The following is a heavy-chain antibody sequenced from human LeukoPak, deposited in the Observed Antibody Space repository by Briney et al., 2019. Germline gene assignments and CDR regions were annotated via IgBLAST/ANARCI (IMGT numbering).Heavy chain of an antibody. V-gene: IGHV3-7*03. CDR3: ARRGDGGRSFDY. Sequence: GGSLRLSCAASGFTFSSYWMSWVRQAPGKGLEWVANIKQDGSEKYYVDSVKGRFTISRDNSKNTLFLQMNSLRAEDTAVYYCARRGDGGRSFDYWGQGTLVTVSS. J-gene: IGHJ4*02. D-gene: IGHD4-23*01. CDR1: GFTFSSYW. CDR2: IKQDGSEK.